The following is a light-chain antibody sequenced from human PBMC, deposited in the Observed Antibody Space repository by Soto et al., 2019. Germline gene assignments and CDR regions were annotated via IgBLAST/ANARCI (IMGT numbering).Light chain of an antibody. Sequence: DIQMTQSPPTLSASVGDRVTITCRASQSISTWLAWYQQKPGKAPKLLIYDASILESGVPSRFSGSGSGTEFTLTISSLQPDDFATYYCQQYNSYPWTFGQGTKVDIK. J-gene: IGKJ1*01. CDR2: DAS. V-gene: IGKV1-5*01. CDR1: QSISTW. CDR3: QQYNSYPWT.